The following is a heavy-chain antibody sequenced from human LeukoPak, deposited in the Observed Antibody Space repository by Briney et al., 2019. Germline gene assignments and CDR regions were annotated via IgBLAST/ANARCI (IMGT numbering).Heavy chain of an antibody. J-gene: IGHJ6*02. CDR1: GFTFSSRW. V-gene: IGHV3-74*01. D-gene: IGHD2/OR15-2a*01. Sequence: GGSLRLSCVASGFTFSSRWMHWVRQAPGKGLVWVSIINTDGSTTRYADFVEGRFTVSRDNARNTLYLEMNSLRVEDTAVYFCARDISRTMDVWGQGTTVTV. CDR3: ARDISRTMDV. CDR2: INTDGSTT.